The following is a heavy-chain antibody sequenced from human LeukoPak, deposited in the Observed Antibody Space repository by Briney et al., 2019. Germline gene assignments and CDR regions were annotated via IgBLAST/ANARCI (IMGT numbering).Heavy chain of an antibody. V-gene: IGHV3-7*01. J-gene: IGHJ4*02. CDR1: GFTFSSYW. CDR3: ARDSPDYGDYTNSDY. D-gene: IGHD4-17*01. CDR2: IKQDGSEK. Sequence: PGGSLRLSCAASGFTFSSYWMSWVRQAPGKGLEGVANIKQDGSEKYYADSVKGRFTISRDNAKNSLYLQMNSLRAEDTAVYYCARDSPDYGDYTNSDYWGQGTLVTVSS.